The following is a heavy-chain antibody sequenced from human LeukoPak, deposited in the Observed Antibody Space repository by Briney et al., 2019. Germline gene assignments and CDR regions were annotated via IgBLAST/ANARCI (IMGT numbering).Heavy chain of an antibody. CDR2: IRYDGSNK. J-gene: IGHJ4*02. CDR3: AGLTYYDYVWGSKPMTADY. CDR1: GFTFSSYG. V-gene: IGHV3-30*02. D-gene: IGHD3-16*01. Sequence: PGGSLRLSCAASGFTFSSYGMHWVRQAPGKGLERVAFIRYDGSNKYYADSVKGRFTISRDNSKNTLYLQMNSLRAKDTAVYYCAGLTYYDYVWGSKPMTADYWGQGTLVTVSS.